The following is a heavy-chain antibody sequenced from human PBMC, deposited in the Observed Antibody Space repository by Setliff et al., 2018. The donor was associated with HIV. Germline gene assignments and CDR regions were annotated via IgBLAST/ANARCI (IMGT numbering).Heavy chain of an antibody. V-gene: IGHV4-59*11. D-gene: IGHD1-26*01. CDR2: VHYSGST. CDR1: GGSFYSHY. CDR3: ARGGSGAYYERNFDY. Sequence: SETLSLTCTVSGGSFYSHYWSWIRQPPGKGLEWIGTVHYSGSTTYNPSLNSRGTISLDTSKDQFSLKLSSVTAADTAVFYCARGGSGAYYERNFDYWGQGTLVTVSS. J-gene: IGHJ4*02.